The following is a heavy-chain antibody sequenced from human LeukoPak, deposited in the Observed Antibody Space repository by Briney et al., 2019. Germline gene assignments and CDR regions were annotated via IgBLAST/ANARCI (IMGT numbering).Heavy chain of an antibody. CDR1: GYTFTDYY. CDR2: INPISGDT. Sequence: GASVKVSCKASGYTFTDYYIHWVRQAPGQGLEWMGWINPISGDTNYAQKLQGRVTMIRDTSITTAYMELSRLRSDDTAVYYCASGSGWFSGNFDYWGQGTLVTVSS. D-gene: IGHD6-19*01. V-gene: IGHV1-2*02. J-gene: IGHJ4*02. CDR3: ASGSGWFSGNFDY.